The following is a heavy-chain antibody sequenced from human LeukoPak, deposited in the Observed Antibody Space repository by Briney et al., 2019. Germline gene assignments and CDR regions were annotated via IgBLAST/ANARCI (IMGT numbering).Heavy chain of an antibody. Sequence: ASVRVSCKASGGTFSSYAISWVRQAPGQGLEWMGGVIPIFGTSNYAQKFQGRVTITADESTSTAYMELSSLRSEDTAVYYCASSPPYYMDVWGKGTTVTVSS. J-gene: IGHJ6*03. CDR1: GGTFSSYA. CDR3: ASSPPYYMDV. V-gene: IGHV1-69*13. CDR2: VIPIFGTS.